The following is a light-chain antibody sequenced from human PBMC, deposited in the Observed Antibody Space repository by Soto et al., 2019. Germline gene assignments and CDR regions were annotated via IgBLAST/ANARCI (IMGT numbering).Light chain of an antibody. CDR2: EVS. CDR3: NSYAGSNVYV. V-gene: IGLV2-8*01. Sequence: GTSSDVGGYNYVSWYQQHPGKAPKLMIYEVSKRPSGVPDRFSGSKSGNTASLTVSGLQAEDEADYYCNSYAGSNVYVFGTGTKVTVL. J-gene: IGLJ1*01. CDR1: SSDVGGYNY.